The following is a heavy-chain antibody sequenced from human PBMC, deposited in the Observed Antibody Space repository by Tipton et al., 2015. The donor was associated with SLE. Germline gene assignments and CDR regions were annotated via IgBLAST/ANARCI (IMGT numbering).Heavy chain of an antibody. D-gene: IGHD5-18*01. CDR2: IKKDATER. V-gene: IGHV3-7*01. CDR3: ARVETSMGGVFDL. Sequence: SLRLSCAASGFSFGDSWMSWVRQAPGKGLEWVANIKKDATERYYVDSVKGRFTISRDNGKNSLYLDMNSLRVEDTALYYCARVETSMGGVFDLWGQGTMVTVSS. J-gene: IGHJ3*01. CDR1: GFSFGDSW.